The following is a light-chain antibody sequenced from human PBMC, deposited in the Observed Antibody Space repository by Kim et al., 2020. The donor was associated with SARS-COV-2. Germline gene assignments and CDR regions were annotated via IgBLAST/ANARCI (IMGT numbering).Light chain of an antibody. CDR2: DVS. CDR1: SSDVGSSNY. J-gene: IGLJ1*01. CDR3: CSYTGTYTSYV. Sequence: QSALTQPRSVSGSPGQSVTISCTGTSSDVGSSNYVSWYQQHPDKAPKLMIYDVSKRPSGVPNRVSGSKSGNTASLTISGLQAEDEADYFCCSYTGTYTSYVFGTGTKVTVL. V-gene: IGLV2-11*01.